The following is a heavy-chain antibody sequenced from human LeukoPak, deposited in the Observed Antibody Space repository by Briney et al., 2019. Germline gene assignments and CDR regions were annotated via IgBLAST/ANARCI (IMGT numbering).Heavy chain of an antibody. J-gene: IGHJ4*02. CDR2: ISSSSSYI. Sequence: GGSLILSCAASGFTFSSYSMNWVRQAPGKGLEWVSSISSSSSYIHYADSVKGRFTISRDNAKKSLYLQINSLRAEDTAVYYCARDWGAYYHFFDYWGQGTLVTVSS. CDR1: GFTFSSYS. D-gene: IGHD3-22*01. V-gene: IGHV3-21*01. CDR3: ARDWGAYYHFFDY.